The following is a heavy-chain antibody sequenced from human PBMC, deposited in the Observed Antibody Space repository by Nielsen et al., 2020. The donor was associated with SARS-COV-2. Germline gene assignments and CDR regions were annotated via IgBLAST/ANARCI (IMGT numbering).Heavy chain of an antibody. J-gene: IGHJ4*02. CDR1: GFTFGRYC. Sequence: GESLKISCVASGFTFGRYCMSWVRQAPGKGLEWVGFIRTKAHGGTTEYAASVKGRFTISRDDSKSIAYLQMNSLKTEDTAVYYCTRVYYYGSGSLDYWGQGTLVTVSS. CDR2: IRTKAHGGTT. CDR3: TRVYYYGSGSLDY. V-gene: IGHV3-49*04. D-gene: IGHD3-10*01.